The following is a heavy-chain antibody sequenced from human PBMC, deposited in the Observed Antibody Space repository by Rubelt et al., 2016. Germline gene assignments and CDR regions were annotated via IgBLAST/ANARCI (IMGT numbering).Heavy chain of an antibody. Sequence: QVQLQQWGAGLLKPSETLSLTCAVYGGSFSGYYWSWIRQPPGKGLEWIGEINHSGSTNYNPSLKSGVSISVDTSKNQFSLKLSSVTAADTAVYYCARGRKSSSWLGGDWYFDLWGRGTLVTVSS. V-gene: IGHV4-34*01. CDR1: GGSFSGYY. CDR3: ARGRKSSSWLGGDWYFDL. D-gene: IGHD6-13*01. CDR2: INHSGST. J-gene: IGHJ2*01.